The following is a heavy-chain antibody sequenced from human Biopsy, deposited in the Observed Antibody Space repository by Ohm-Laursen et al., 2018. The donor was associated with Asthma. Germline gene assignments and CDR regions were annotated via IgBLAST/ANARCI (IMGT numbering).Heavy chain of an antibody. D-gene: IGHD1-20*01. CDR3: AKGRYKWNDGYYGLDV. CDR1: GFSFSNYG. Sequence: SLRLSCAASGFSFSNYGMHWVRQAPGKGLDWVAVISFDGSNKNYTDSVKGRFTISRDNSKNTLYLQMNSLRGEDTAVYYCAKGRYKWNDGYYGLDVWGQGTTVTVSS. J-gene: IGHJ6*02. CDR2: ISFDGSNK. V-gene: IGHV3-30*18.